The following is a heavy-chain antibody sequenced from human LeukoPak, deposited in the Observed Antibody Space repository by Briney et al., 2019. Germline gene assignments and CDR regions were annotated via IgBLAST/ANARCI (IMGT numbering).Heavy chain of an antibody. CDR3: ARHLTTVTTNAFDI. CDR2: INHSGST. V-gene: IGHV4-34*01. Sequence: SETLSLTCTVSGGSVSSYYWSWIRQPPGKGLEWIGEINHSGSTNYNPSLKSRVTISVDTSKNQFSLKLSSVTAADTAVYYCARHLTTVTTNAFDIWGQGTMVTVSS. D-gene: IGHD4-17*01. CDR1: GGSVSSYY. J-gene: IGHJ3*02.